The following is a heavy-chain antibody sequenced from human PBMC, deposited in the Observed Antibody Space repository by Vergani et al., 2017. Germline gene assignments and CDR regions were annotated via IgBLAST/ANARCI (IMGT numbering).Heavy chain of an antibody. D-gene: IGHD6-6*01. J-gene: IGHJ4*02. CDR1: GFTFSSYA. CDR3: AKAGGEQLVPDY. V-gene: IGHV3-23*01. Sequence: EVQLLESGGGLVKPGGSLRLSCAASGFTFSSYAMSWVRQAPGKGLEWVSAISGSGGCTYYADSVKGRFTISRDNSKNTLYLQMNSLRAEDTAVYYCAKAGGEQLVPDYWGQGTLVTVSS. CDR2: ISGSGGCT.